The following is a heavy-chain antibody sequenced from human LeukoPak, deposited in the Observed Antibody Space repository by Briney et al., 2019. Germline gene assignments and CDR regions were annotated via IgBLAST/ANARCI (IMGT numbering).Heavy chain of an antibody. CDR3: SDSSGLDY. Sequence: GGSLRLSCAASGFTFSSYGMHWVRQAPGKGLEWVAVISYDGSNKYYADSVKGRFTISRDNSKNTLYLQMNSLRAEDTAVYYCSDSSGLDYWGQGTLVTVSS. D-gene: IGHD3-22*01. CDR2: ISYDGSNK. V-gene: IGHV3-30*03. CDR1: GFTFSSYG. J-gene: IGHJ4*02.